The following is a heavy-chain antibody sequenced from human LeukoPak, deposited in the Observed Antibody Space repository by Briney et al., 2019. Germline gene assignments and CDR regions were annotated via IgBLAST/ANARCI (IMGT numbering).Heavy chain of an antibody. D-gene: IGHD6-13*01. J-gene: IGHJ4*02. CDR3: ARIAAAGTVDY. V-gene: IGHV3-30-3*01. CDR1: GFTFSSYA. Sequence: GRSLRLSCAASGFTFSSYAMHWVRQAPGKGLEWVAVISYDGSNKYYADSVKGRFTISRDNAKNSLYLQMNSLRAEDTAVYYCARIAAAGTVDYWGQGTLVTVSS. CDR2: ISYDGSNK.